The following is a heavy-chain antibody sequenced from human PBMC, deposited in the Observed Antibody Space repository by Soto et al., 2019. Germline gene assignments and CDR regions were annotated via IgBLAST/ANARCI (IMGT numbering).Heavy chain of an antibody. J-gene: IGHJ6*02. CDR1: EFTLGSYG. CDR3: ARIAATGRGWDV. CDR2: IKKVGSEE. Sequence: EVQLVESGGGLVQPGGSLKLPVVNSEFTLGSYGRAGAPQAPGKGLGGVGNIKKVGSEENYVDSLKGRFTISRDNAKNSMYLQMNSLRAEDTAVYYCARIAATGRGWDVWGQGTTVVVSS. V-gene: IGHV3-7*01. D-gene: IGHD6-13*01.